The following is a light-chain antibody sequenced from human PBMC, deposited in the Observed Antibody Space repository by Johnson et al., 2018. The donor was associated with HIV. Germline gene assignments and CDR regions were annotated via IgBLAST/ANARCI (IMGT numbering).Light chain of an antibody. J-gene: IGLJ1*01. CDR3: GTCESSLSAGV. CDR2: DNN. CDR1: SSNIGNNY. V-gene: IGLV1-51*01. Sequence: QSVLTQPPSVSAAPGQKVTISCSGSSSNIGNNYVSWYQQLPGTAPKLIIYDNNKRPSGIPDRFSGSKSGTSATLGITGLQTGDEADYYCGTCESSLSAGVFGTGTKVTVL.